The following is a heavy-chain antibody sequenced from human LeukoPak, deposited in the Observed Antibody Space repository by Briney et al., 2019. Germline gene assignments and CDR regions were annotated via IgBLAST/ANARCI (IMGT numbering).Heavy chain of an antibody. D-gene: IGHD3-3*01. CDR1: GFTFSSYA. V-gene: IGHV3-30-3*01. Sequence: GGSLRLSCAASGFTFSSYAMHWVRQAPGKGLEWVAVISYDGSNKYYADSVKGRFTISRDNSKNTLYLQMNSLRAEDTAVYYCARDSDLGYYDFWSGYLGDYWGQGTLVTVSS. J-gene: IGHJ4*02. CDR2: ISYDGSNK. CDR3: ARDSDLGYYDFWSGYLGDY.